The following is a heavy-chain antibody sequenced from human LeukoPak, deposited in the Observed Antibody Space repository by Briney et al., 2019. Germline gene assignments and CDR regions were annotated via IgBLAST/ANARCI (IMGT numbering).Heavy chain of an antibody. CDR1: GRSISSSSYY. J-gene: IGHJ4*02. D-gene: IGHD6-19*01. CDR3: ARVSEGIAVAGRGY. Sequence: PSEPLSLTCTVSGRSISSSSYYWGWIRQPPGKGLEWIGSIYYSGSTYYNPSLKSRVTISVDTSKNQFSLKLSSVTAADTAVYYCARVSEGIAVAGRGYWGQGTLVTVSS. CDR2: IYYSGST. V-gene: IGHV4-39*01.